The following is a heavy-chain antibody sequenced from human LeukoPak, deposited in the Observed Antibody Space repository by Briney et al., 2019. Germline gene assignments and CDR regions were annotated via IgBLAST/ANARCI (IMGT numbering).Heavy chain of an antibody. J-gene: IGHJ4*02. CDR1: GGSFSGYY. CDR3: ARLRISSGIDY. D-gene: IGHD2-15*01. Sequence: PSETLSLTCAVYGGSFSGYYWSWIRQPPGKGLEWIGEINHSGSTNYNPSLKSRVTISVDTSKNQFSLKLSSVTAADTAVYYCARLRISSGIDYWGQGTLVTVSS. V-gene: IGHV4-34*01. CDR2: INHSGST.